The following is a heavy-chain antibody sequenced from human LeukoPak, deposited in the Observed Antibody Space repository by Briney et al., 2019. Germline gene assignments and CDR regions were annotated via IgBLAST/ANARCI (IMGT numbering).Heavy chain of an antibody. D-gene: IGHD3-22*01. CDR2: ISSSGGST. CDR3: AKHLGDYYDSSGYPPFDY. Sequence: GGSLRLSCAASGFTFSSYAMSWVRQAPGKGLEWVSAISSSGGSTYYADSVKGRFTISRDNSKNTLYLQMNSLRAEDTAVYYCAKHLGDYYDSSGYPPFDYWGQGTLVTVSS. CDR1: GFTFSSYA. J-gene: IGHJ4*02. V-gene: IGHV3-23*01.